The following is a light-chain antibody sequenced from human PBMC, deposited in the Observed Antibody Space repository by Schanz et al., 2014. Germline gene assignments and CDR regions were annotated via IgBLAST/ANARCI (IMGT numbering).Light chain of an antibody. V-gene: IGKV4-1*01. CDR2: WAS. CDR1: QSLLYSSNNKNY. Sequence: IVMTQSPASLAVSLGERATINCKPSQSLLYSSNNKNYLAWYQQKPGQPPKLLIYWASTRESGVPDRFSGGGSGTDFTLTISSLQAEDVAVYYCQQYYSTPYTFGQGTKLEIK. J-gene: IGKJ2*01. CDR3: QQYYSTPYT.